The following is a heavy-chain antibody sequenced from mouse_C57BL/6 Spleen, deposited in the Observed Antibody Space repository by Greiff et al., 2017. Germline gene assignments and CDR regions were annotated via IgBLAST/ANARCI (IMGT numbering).Heavy chain of an antibody. CDR3: ARCPDYYGRNYAMDY. D-gene: IGHD1-1*01. V-gene: IGHV1-55*01. J-gene: IGHJ4*01. Sequence: QVQLQQPGAELVKPGASVKMSCKASGYTFTSYWITWVKQRPGQGLEWIGDIYPGSGSTNYNEKFKSKATLTVDTSSSTAYMPLSSLTSEDSAVYYCARCPDYYGRNYAMDYWGQGTSVTVSS. CDR1: GYTFTSYW. CDR2: IYPGSGST.